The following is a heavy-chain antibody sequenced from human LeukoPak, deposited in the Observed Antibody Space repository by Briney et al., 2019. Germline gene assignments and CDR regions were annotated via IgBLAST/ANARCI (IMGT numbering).Heavy chain of an antibody. CDR3: ARADYGGNPLH. J-gene: IGHJ4*02. CDR1: GYTFTGYY. CDR2: INPNSGGT. Sequence: ASVTVSFKASGYTFTGYYMHWVRQAPGQGLEWMGWINPNSGGTNYAQKFQGRVTMTRDTSISTAYMELSRLRSDDTAVYYCARADYGGNPLHWGQGTLVTVSS. V-gene: IGHV1-2*02. D-gene: IGHD4-23*01.